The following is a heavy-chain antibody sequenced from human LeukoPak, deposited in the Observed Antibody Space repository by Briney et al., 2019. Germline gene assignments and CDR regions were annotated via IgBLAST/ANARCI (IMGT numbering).Heavy chain of an antibody. CDR1: GYSISSGHY. J-gene: IGHJ4*02. CDR2: MCHSGST. V-gene: IGHV4-38-2*02. CDR3: ARWGTYFDY. Sequence: SETLSLTCTVSGYSISSGHYWGWIRQPPGKGLEWIGSMCHSGSTYYNPSLKSRVTISVDTSKNQFSLKLSSVTAADTAVYYCARWGTYFDYWGQGTLVTVSS. D-gene: IGHD1-1*01.